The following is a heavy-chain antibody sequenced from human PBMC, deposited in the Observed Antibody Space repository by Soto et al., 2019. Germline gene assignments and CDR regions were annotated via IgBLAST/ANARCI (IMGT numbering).Heavy chain of an antibody. V-gene: IGHV3-7*01. CDR1: GFTFSSYW. D-gene: IGHD4-4*01. Sequence: GGSLRLSCAASGFTFSSYWMSWVRQAPGKGLEWVANIKQDGSEKYYVDSVKGRFTISRDNAKNSLYLQMNSLRAEDTAVYYCARGVTAVTTWGAWFDYWGQGTLVTVSS. CDR2: IKQDGSEK. J-gene: IGHJ4*02. CDR3: ARGVTAVTTWGAWFDY.